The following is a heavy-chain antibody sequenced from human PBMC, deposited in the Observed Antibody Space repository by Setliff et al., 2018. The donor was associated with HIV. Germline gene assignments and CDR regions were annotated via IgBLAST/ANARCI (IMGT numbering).Heavy chain of an antibody. Sequence: ASVKVSCKTSGYMFIAYGMIWVRRAPGQGLGCMGWSNPNTGLTNYAQKFQGSVTMTRDTSITTAHMELSRLSSADTAVYFCARAGLGVVIRTGTISLNPTFNPTFGSGERRPLDYWGQGTLVTVSS. J-gene: IGHJ4*02. D-gene: IGHD3-9*01. V-gene: IGHV1-2*02. CDR3: ARAGLGVVIRTGTISLNPTFNPTFGSGERRPLDY. CDR1: GYMFIAYG. CDR2: SNPNTGLT.